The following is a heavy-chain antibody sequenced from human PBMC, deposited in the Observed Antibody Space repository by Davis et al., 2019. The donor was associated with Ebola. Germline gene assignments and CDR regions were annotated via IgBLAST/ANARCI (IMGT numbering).Heavy chain of an antibody. CDR1: GRSVTVYY. CDR2: INHSGST. V-gene: IGHV4-34*01. Sequence: MPSETLSLTCAVYGRSVTVYYSSWIRQPPGKVLEWIGEINHSGSTNYNPSLKSRVTISVDTSKNQFSLKLSSVTAADTAVYYCARGGWQWLVKDAFDIWGQGTMVTVSS. D-gene: IGHD6-19*01. J-gene: IGHJ3*02. CDR3: ARGGWQWLVKDAFDI.